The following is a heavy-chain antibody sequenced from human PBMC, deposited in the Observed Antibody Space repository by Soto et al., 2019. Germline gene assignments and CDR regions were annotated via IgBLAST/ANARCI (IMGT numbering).Heavy chain of an antibody. CDR3: AHLPWKQLWPRAPVVY. J-gene: IGHJ4*02. D-gene: IGHD5-18*01. CDR1: GFSLSTSGVG. V-gene: IGHV2-5*02. CDR2: IFWDDDK. Sequence: SGPTLVKPTQTLTLTCTFSGFSLSTSGVGVGWIRQPPGKALEWLGIIFWDDDKRYRASRKSRVTITKDTSKNQLVLTMTNMDPVDTATYYCAHLPWKQLWPRAPVVYWCQRTPVTVSS.